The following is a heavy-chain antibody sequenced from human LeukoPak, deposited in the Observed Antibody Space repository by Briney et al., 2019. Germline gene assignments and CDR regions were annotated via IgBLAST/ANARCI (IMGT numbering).Heavy chain of an antibody. CDR2: INDNGDGT. V-gene: IGHV3-23*01. CDR1: GFTFSSYA. D-gene: IGHD1-26*01. CDR3: AKDRSAGSYFLDYYYYMDV. J-gene: IGHJ6*03. Sequence: GGSLRLSCAASGFTFSSYAMSWVRQAPGKGLKWVSTINDNGDGTYYADSVKGRFTISRDNSKNTLYLQMNSLRAEDTAVYYCAKDRSAGSYFLDYYYYMDVWGKGTTVTVSS.